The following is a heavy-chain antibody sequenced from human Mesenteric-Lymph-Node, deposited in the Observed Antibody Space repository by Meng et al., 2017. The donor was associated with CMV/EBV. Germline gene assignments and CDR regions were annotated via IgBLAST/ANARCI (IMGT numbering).Heavy chain of an antibody. CDR3: ARAGSGHVSPSCYPCPQDV. D-gene: IGHD2-2*01. Sequence: ASVKVSCKAFNYTSMNFGFTWVRQAPGLGLEWMGWISGYSGNTHYAQKFQDRVTLTIDTSTNTAYLELRSLTSDDTAAYYCARAGSGHVSPSCYPCPQDVWGQGTTVTVSS. CDR1: NYTSMNFG. J-gene: IGHJ6*02. V-gene: IGHV1-18*04. CDR2: ISGYSGNT.